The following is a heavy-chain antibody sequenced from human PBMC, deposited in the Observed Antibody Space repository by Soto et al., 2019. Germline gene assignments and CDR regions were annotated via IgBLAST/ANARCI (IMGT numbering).Heavy chain of an antibody. CDR3: ARGLDYGAFAFDI. J-gene: IGHJ3*02. Sequence: ASIKVSCKAYGYTFTSYDINCVLQATGQGLEWMGWINPTGGNTGYAQKFQGRDKMTRNTSISTAYMELSSLRSEDTAVYYCARGLDYGAFAFDIWGQGTMVTV. CDR2: INPTGGNT. CDR1: GYTFTSYD. V-gene: IGHV1-8*01. D-gene: IGHD4-17*01.